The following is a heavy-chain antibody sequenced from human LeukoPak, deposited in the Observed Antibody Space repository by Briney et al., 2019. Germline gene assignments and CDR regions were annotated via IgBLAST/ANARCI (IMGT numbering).Heavy chain of an antibody. V-gene: IGHV4-61*02. D-gene: IGHD6-13*01. J-gene: IGHJ6*03. Sequence: PSETLSLTCTVSGGSISSGSYYWSWIRQPAGKGLEWIGRIYTSGSTNYNPSLKSRVTMSVDTSKNQFSLKLSSVTAADTAVYYCARVRSIRDQYSSSWYSGYYYMDVWGKGTTVTISS. CDR3: ARVRSIRDQYSSSWYSGYYYMDV. CDR1: GGSISSGSYY. CDR2: IYTSGST.